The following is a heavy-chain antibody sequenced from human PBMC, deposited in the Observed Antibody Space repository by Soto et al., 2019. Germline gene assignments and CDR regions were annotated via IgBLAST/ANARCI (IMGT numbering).Heavy chain of an antibody. V-gene: IGHV1-69*06. CDR2: IIPIFNTA. D-gene: IGHD6-19*01. Sequence: QEQLVQSGAEVKKPGSSVKVSCKVSGGTFNTFAISWVRQAPGQGLEWMGGIIPIFNTAKYAQKFQGRVTITADKSTSTVQMELSSLRSEDTAVYYCARQMVSSGWHYGNWFDPWGQGTLVTVSS. CDR3: ARQMVSSGWHYGNWFDP. J-gene: IGHJ5*02. CDR1: GGTFNTFA.